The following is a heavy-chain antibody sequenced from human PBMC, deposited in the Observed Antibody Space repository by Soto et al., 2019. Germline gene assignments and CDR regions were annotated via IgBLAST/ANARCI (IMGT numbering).Heavy chain of an antibody. J-gene: IGHJ4*02. D-gene: IGHD3-3*01. CDR1: GYTFTGYY. V-gene: IGHV1-2*04. CDR3: ARDLKVTIFGVVIHYFDY. Sequence: ASVKVSCKASGYTFTGYYMHWVRQAPGQGLEWMGWINPNSGGTNYAQKFQGWVTMTRDTSISTAYMELSRLRSDDTAVYYCARDLKVTIFGVVIHYFDYWGQGTLVTVSS. CDR2: INPNSGGT.